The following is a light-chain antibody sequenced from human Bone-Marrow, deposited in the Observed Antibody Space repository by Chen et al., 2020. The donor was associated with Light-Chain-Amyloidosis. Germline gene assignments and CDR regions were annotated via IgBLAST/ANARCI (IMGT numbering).Light chain of an antibody. CDR3: QSADSSGTYEVI. CDR2: RDT. V-gene: IGLV3-25*03. CDR1: DLPTKY. J-gene: IGLJ2*01. Sequence: SYELTQPPSVSVSPGQTARITCSGDDLPTKYAYWYQQKPGQAPVLVIHRDTERASGISERFSSYSSGKTATLTISGVQAEDEDDYHCQSADSSGTYEVIFGGGTKLTVL.